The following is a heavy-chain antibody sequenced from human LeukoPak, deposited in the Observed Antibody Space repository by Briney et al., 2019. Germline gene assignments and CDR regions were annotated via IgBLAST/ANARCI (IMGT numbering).Heavy chain of an antibody. CDR3: ARSAAAGRIVATFDY. Sequence: PGGSLRLSCAASGFTFSSYWMHWVRQAPGKGLVWVSHIIRDGSSTSYADSVKGRFTISRDKSKNTLYLQMNSLRGEDTAVYYCARSAAAGRIVATFDYWGQGTLVTVSS. J-gene: IGHJ4*02. CDR1: GFTFSSYW. CDR2: IIRDGSST. D-gene: IGHD5-12*01. V-gene: IGHV3-74*01.